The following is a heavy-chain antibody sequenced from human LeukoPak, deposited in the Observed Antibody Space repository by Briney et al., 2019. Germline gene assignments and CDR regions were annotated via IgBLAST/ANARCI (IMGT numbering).Heavy chain of an antibody. D-gene: IGHD6-19*01. CDR1: GYTFTSYA. CDR2: ITTGNGNT. V-gene: IGHV1-3*04. J-gene: IGHJ3*02. CDR3: ARGVAVTGLDAFDI. Sequence: GASVKVSCKASGYTFTSYAMHWVRQAPGQRLEWMGWITTGNGNTRNSQKFQGRVTFTRDTSASTTYMELSSLRSEDTAVYYCARGVAVTGLDAFDIWGQGTMVTVSS.